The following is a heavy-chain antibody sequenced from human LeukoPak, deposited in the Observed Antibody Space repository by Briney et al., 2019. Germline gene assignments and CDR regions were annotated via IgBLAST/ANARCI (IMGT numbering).Heavy chain of an antibody. J-gene: IGHJ6*02. CDR2: IIPIFGTA. CDR1: GGTFSSYA. Sequence: SVKVSCKASGGTFSSYAISWVRQAPGQGLEWMGGIIPIFGTANYAQKFQGRVTITADESTSTAYMELSSLRSEDTAVYYCARDLEQYQLLWGYYYYYGMDVWGQGTTVTVSS. V-gene: IGHV1-69*13. CDR3: ARDLEQYQLLWGYYYYYGMDV. D-gene: IGHD2-2*01.